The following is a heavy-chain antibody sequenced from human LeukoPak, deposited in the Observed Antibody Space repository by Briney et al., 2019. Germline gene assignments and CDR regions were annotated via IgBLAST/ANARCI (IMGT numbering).Heavy chain of an antibody. CDR1: GYSFTTYY. CDR3: SRNAASGFDI. CDR2: IQPDYGTT. J-gene: IGHJ4*02. Sequence: ASVKVSCKASGYSFTTYYLYWVRQAPGQGLECVGMIQPDYGTTSYSQKFQGRVTITRDTSTSTLYMELSSLTSEDTAVYYCSRNAASGFDIWGQGTRDTVSS. V-gene: IGHV1-46*01.